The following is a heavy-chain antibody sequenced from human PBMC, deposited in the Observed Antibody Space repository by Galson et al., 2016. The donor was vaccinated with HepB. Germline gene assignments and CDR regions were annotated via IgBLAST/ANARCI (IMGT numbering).Heavy chain of an antibody. Sequence: QSGAEVKKPGESLKISCKGSGYRFTSYWIAWVRQMPGKGLEWMGTIYPGDSDVIYSPSFKSQVIISVDRSVGTAYLQWSRLEASDTAIYSCARRAPGYCSGGSCYFTDWGQGTLVTISA. D-gene: IGHD2-15*01. V-gene: IGHV5-51*01. J-gene: IGHJ4*02. CDR1: GYRFTSYW. CDR2: IYPGDSDV. CDR3: ARRAPGYCSGGSCYFTD.